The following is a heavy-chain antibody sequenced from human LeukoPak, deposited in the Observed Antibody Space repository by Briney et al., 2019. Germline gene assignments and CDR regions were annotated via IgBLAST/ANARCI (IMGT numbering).Heavy chain of an antibody. CDR3: ARRLDV. CDR2: ICTSGST. Sequence: SETLSLTCTVSGGSISSGSYYWSWIRQPAGKGLEWIGRICTSGSTNYNPSLKSRVTISVDTSKNQLSLKLSSVTAADTAVYYWARRLDVWGKGTTVTISS. J-gene: IGHJ6*04. CDR1: GGSISSGSYY. V-gene: IGHV4-61*02.